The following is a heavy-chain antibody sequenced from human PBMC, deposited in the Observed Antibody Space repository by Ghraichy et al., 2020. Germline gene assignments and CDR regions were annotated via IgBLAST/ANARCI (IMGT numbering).Heavy chain of an antibody. D-gene: IGHD3-10*01. CDR1: GFGFSSYW. Sequence: WGSLRLSCAASGFGFSSYWMSWARQAPGKGLEWVATIKYDGSEKYYVDSVKGRVTISRDNAKKSVFLEMNSLRVEDTAVYYCARELAGLPGALTYWGQGTLVTVSS. J-gene: IGHJ4*02. V-gene: IGHV3-7*01. CDR3: ARELAGLPGALTY. CDR2: IKYDGSEK.